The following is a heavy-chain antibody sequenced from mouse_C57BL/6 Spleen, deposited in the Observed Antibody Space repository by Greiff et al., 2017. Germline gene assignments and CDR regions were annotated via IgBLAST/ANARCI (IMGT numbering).Heavy chain of an antibody. D-gene: IGHD2-10*01. Sequence: EVKVVESGGGLVKPGGSLKLSCAASGFTFSSYAMSWVRQTPEKRLEWVATISDGGSYTYYPDNVKGRFTISRDNAKNNLYLQMSHLKSEDTAMYYCARDPYYGNDYAMDYWGQGTSVTVSS. CDR1: GFTFSSYA. CDR3: ARDPYYGNDYAMDY. J-gene: IGHJ4*01. V-gene: IGHV5-4*01. CDR2: ISDGGSYT.